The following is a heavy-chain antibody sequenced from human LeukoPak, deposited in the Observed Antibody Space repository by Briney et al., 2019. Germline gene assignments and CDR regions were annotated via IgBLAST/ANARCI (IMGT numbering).Heavy chain of an antibody. CDR2: ISGSGGST. CDR1: GYAFSNYA. J-gene: IGHJ4*02. CDR3: AKVGWGHGWELRDQDHFDY. V-gene: IGHV3-23*01. Sequence: PGGSLRLSCAASGYAFSNYAMSWVRQAPGKGLEWVSAISGSGGSTYYADSVKGRFTISRDNSKNTLYLQMNSLRAEDTAVYYCAKVGWGHGWELRDQDHFDYWGQGTLVTVSS. D-gene: IGHD1-26*01.